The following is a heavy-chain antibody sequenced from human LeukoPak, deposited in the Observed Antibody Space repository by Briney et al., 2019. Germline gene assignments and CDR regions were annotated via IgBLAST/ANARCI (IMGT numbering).Heavy chain of an antibody. CDR3: ARTHASSGWIIGDY. J-gene: IGHJ4*02. Sequence: ASVKVSCKASGYTFTGYYMHWVRQAPGQGLEWMGWINPNSGGTNYAQKFQGRVTMTRDTSISTAYMELSRLRSDDTAVYYCARTHASSGWIIGDYWGQGTLVTVSS. CDR2: INPNSGGT. CDR1: GYTFTGYY. D-gene: IGHD6-19*01. V-gene: IGHV1-2*02.